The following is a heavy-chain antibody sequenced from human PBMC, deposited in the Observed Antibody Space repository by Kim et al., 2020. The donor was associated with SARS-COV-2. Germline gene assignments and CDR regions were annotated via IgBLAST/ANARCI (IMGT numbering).Heavy chain of an antibody. Sequence: GGSLRLSCAASGFTFSSYGMHWVRQAPGKGLEWVAVISYDGSNKYYADSVKSPFTISRDNSKNTLYLQMNSLRAEDTAVYYCARGSLWFGEGVAFDIWGQGTMVTVSS. D-gene: IGHD3-10*01. J-gene: IGHJ3*02. CDR1: GFTFSSYG. CDR2: ISYDGSNK. CDR3: ARGSLWFGEGVAFDI. V-gene: IGHV3-33*05.